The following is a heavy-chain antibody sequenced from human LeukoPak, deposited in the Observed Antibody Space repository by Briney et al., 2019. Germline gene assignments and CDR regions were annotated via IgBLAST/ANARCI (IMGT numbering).Heavy chain of an antibody. CDR1: GGTFSSYA. V-gene: IGHV1-69*05. J-gene: IGHJ3*02. Sequence: GASVKVSCKASGGTFSSYAISWMPQAPGQGLEWMGGIIPIFGTANYAQKFQGRVTITTDESTSTAYMELSSLRSEDTAVYYCARDGYSYGYRAFDIWGQGTMVTVSS. CDR2: IIPIFGTA. D-gene: IGHD5-18*01. CDR3: ARDGYSYGYRAFDI.